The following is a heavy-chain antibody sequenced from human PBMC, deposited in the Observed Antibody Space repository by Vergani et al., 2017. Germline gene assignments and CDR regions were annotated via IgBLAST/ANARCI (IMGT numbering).Heavy chain of an antibody. Sequence: QVHLVESGGGVVQPGRSLRLSCTASGFTFSSYGLHSIRQAPGKGLEWVAIISYDGSQKYSADAVQGRFSISRDNSKNTVYLQMISLRSEDTAVYYCAKDIPSGTYGGDWVEHWCQGTLVTVSS. V-gene: IGHV3-30*18. D-gene: IGHD1-26*01. CDR3: AKDIPSGTYGGDWVEH. CDR1: GFTFSSYG. CDR2: ISYDGSQK. J-gene: IGHJ5*02.